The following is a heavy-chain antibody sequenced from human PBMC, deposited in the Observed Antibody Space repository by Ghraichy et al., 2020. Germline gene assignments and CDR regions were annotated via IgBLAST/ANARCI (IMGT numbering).Heavy chain of an antibody. V-gene: IGHV3-11*01. J-gene: IGHJ4*02. CDR3: VRGYYYDTSGPKYYFDS. CDR2: IRNSGATI. CDR1: GFIFSDSY. Sequence: GGSLRLSCAASGFIFSDSYISWIRQAPGKGLEWIAYIRNSGATIYYRDSVKGRFTISRDNTKDLLYLHMNSLRADDTAVYYCVRGYYYDTSGPKYYFDSWGQGTLVTVSS. D-gene: IGHD3-22*01.